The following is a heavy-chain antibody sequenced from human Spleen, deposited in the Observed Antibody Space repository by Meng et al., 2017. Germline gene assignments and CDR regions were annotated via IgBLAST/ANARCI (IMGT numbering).Heavy chain of an antibody. D-gene: IGHD2-2*01. J-gene: IGHJ4*02. CDR3: ARKAGNCISTTCYSLDY. CDR1: GYTFTGSY. CDR2: INPNSGGT. V-gene: IGHV1-2*02. Sequence: ASVKVSCKASGYTFTGSYMHWVRQAPGQGLEWMGWINPNSGGTNYAQKFRVRVTMTRDTSISTAYMELSSLKSDDTAVYFCARKAGNCISTTCYSLDYWGQGTLVTVSS.